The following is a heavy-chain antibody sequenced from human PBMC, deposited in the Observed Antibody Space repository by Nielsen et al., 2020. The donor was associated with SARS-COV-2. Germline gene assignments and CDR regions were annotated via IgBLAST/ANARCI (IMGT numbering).Heavy chain of an antibody. CDR1: GGSFSGYD. J-gene: IGHJ6*02. D-gene: IGHD3-3*01. CDR3: ARGRASPLEWLLYGPRQYGMDV. CDR2: INHSGST. Sequence: SETLSLTCAVYGGSFSGYDWSWIRQAPGKGLEWIGEINHSGSTKYNPSLKSRVTISVDTSKNQFSLKLSSVTAADTAVYYCARGRASPLEWLLYGPRQYGMDVWGQGTTVTVSS. V-gene: IGHV4-34*01.